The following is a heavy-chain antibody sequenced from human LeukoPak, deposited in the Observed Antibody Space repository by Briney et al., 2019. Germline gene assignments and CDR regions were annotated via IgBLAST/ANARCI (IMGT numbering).Heavy chain of an antibody. D-gene: IGHD3-9*01. Sequence: PSETLSLTCAVYGGSFSGYYWSWIRQPPGKGLEWTGEINHSGSTNYNPSLKSRVTISVDTSKNQFSLKLSSVTAADTAVYYCARRTIFNWFDPWGQGTLVTVSS. CDR2: INHSGST. V-gene: IGHV4-34*01. J-gene: IGHJ5*02. CDR3: ARRTIFNWFDP. CDR1: GGSFSGYY.